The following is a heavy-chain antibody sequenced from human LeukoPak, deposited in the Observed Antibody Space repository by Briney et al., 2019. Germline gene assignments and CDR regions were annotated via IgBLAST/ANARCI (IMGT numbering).Heavy chain of an antibody. CDR3: AKGGASVTRYVDY. D-gene: IGHD4-17*01. V-gene: IGHV3-30*02. CDR2: MTNSGANT. J-gene: IGHJ4*02. CDR1: GFTFSSYS. Sequence: GGSLRLSCAASGFTFSSYSMQWVRQTPGKGLEWVGIMTNSGANTFYGEAVKGRFTISRDNSQNTLYLQMNSLRPEDTAVYYCAKGGASVTRYVDYWGQGTLVTVSS.